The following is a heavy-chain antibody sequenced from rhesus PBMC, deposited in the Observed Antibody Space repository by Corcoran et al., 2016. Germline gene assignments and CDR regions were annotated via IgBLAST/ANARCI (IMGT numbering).Heavy chain of an antibody. J-gene: IGHJ6*01. D-gene: IGHD6-13*01. Sequence: QVQLQESGPGLVKPSETLSLTCAVSGGSISSNWWTWIRQPPGKGLEWVGRSSGSRGHTHYTPYLTSRVTISTVTSKNQFSLRLTSVTDADTAVYYCARDQGSNWSDGEEYGLNSWGQGVVVTVSS. V-gene: IGHV4-147*01. CDR2: SSGSRGHT. CDR3: ARDQGSNWSDGEEYGLNS. CDR1: GGSISSNW.